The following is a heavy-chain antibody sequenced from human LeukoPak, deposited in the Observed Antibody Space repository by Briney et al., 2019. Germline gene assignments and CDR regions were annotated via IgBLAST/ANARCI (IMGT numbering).Heavy chain of an antibody. CDR3: ARGGGSYPRFDY. V-gene: IGHV4-61*02. J-gene: IGHJ4*02. CDR1: GGSISSGSYY. CDR2: IYTSGST. D-gene: IGHD1-26*01. Sequence: SETLSLTCTVSGGSISSGSYYWSRIRQPAGKGLEWIGRIYTSGSTNYNPSLKSRVTISVDTSKNQFSLKLSSVTAADTAVYYCARGGGSYPRFDYWGQGTLVTVSS.